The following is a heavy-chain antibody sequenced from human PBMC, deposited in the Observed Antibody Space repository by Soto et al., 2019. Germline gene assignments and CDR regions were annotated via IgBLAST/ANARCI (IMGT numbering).Heavy chain of an antibody. Sequence: ASVKVSCKASGYTFTSYYMHWVRQAPGQGLEWMGIINPSGGSTSYAQKFQGRVTMTRDTSTSTVYMELSSLRSEDAAVYYCARDKNLFADDYGDENWFDPWGQGTLVTVSS. CDR2: INPSGGST. CDR1: GYTFTSYY. V-gene: IGHV1-46*01. J-gene: IGHJ5*02. CDR3: ARDKNLFADDYGDENWFDP. D-gene: IGHD4-17*01.